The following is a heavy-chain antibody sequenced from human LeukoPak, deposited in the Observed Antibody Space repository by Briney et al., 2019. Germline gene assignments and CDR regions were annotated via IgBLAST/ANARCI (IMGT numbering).Heavy chain of an antibody. CDR2: IKQDGSEK. D-gene: IGHD5-24*01. CDR1: GFTFSSYW. Sequence: QAGGSLRLSCAASGFTFSSYWMSWVRQAPGKGLEWVANIKQDGSEKYYVDSVKGRFTISRDNAKNPLYLQMNSLRAEDTAVYYCARDSGGGWLQPHNWFDPWGQGTLVTVSS. V-gene: IGHV3-7*01. CDR3: ARDSGGGWLQPHNWFDP. J-gene: IGHJ5*02.